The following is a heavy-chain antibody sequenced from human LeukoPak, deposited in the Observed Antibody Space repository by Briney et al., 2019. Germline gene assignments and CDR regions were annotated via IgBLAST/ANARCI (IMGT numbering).Heavy chain of an antibody. J-gene: IGHJ2*01. Sequence: QSGGSLRLSCAASGFTFSSYGMHWVRQAPGKGLEWVSGINYNGDSTYYADSVKGRFTISRDNAKNTLYLQMNSLKTEDTAVYYCTRDGYDFWSGYSGVVNWYFDLWGRGTLVTVSS. V-gene: IGHV3-NL1*01. CDR1: GFTFSSYG. D-gene: IGHD3-3*01. CDR3: TRDGYDFWSGYSGVVNWYFDL. CDR2: INYNGDST.